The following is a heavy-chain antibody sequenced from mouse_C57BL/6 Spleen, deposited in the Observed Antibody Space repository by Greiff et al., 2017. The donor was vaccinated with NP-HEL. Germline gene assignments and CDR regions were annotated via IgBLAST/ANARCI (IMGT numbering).Heavy chain of an antibody. J-gene: IGHJ2*01. D-gene: IGHD4-1*01. CDR3: AAKLGDY. CDR1: GYAFSSSW. V-gene: IGHV1-82*01. CDR2: IYPGDGDT. Sequence: QVQLQQSGPELVKPGASVKISCKASGYAFSSSWMNWVKQRPGKGLEWIGRIYPGDGDTNYNGKFKGKATLTADKSSSTAYMQLSSLTSEDSAVYFCAAKLGDYWGQGTTLTVSS.